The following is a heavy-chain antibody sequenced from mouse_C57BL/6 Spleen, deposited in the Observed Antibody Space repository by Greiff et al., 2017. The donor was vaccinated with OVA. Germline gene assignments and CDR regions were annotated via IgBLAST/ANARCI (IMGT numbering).Heavy chain of an antibody. CDR2: ISDGGSYT. V-gene: IGHV5-4*01. CDR1: GFTFSSYA. J-gene: IGHJ2*01. Sequence: EVKLVESGGGLVKPGGSLKLSCAASGFTFSSYAMSWVRQTPEKRLEWVATISDGGSYTYYPDNVKGRFTISRDNAKNNLYLQMSHLKSEDTAMYYCARDWDGGWDYWGQGTTLTVSS. D-gene: IGHD4-1*01. CDR3: ARDWDGGWDY.